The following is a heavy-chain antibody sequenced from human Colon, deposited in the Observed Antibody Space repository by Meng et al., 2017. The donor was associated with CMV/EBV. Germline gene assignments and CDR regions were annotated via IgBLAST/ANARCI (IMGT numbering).Heavy chain of an antibody. D-gene: IGHD3/OR15-3a*01. CDR2: FDPSGDST. J-gene: IGHJ4*02. CDR3: ARDRSATWTFDY. CDR1: RYTFSNHT. Sequence: CKTSRYTFSNHTMPWVRQAPGQGLEWMGIFDPSGDSTNYAQKFQGRVTMTGDTSTSTVYMEMSTLRSEDTAVYYCARDRSATWTFDYWGQGTLVTVSS. V-gene: IGHV1-46*01.